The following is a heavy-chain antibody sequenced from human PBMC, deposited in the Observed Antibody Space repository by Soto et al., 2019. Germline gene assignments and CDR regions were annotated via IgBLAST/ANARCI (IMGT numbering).Heavy chain of an antibody. CDR2: IYYSGST. V-gene: IGHV4-31*03. J-gene: IGHJ4*02. Sequence: PSETLSLTCTVSGGSISSGGYYWSWIRQHPGKGLEWIGYIYYSGSTYYNPSLKSRVTISVDTSKNQFSLKLSSVTAADTAVYYCARSGDLETHLYDSRGYYSFDYWGQGTLVTVSS. CDR1: GGSISSGGYY. D-gene: IGHD3-22*01. CDR3: ARSGDLETHLYDSRGYYSFDY.